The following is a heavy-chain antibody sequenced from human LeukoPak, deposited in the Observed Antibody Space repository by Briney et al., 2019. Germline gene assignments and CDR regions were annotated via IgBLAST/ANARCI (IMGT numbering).Heavy chain of an antibody. CDR1: GYTFTGYY. V-gene: IGHV1-2*02. D-gene: IGHD5-18*01. Sequence: ASVKVSCKASGYTFTGYYMHWVRQAPGQGLEWMGWINPNSGGTNYAQKFQGRVTMTRDTSISTAYMELSRLRSDDTAVYYCARCLSEGGVASSVDTAMQRTWWFDPWGQGTLVTVSS. J-gene: IGHJ5*02. CDR2: INPNSGGT. CDR3: ARCLSEGGVASSVDTAMQRTWWFDP.